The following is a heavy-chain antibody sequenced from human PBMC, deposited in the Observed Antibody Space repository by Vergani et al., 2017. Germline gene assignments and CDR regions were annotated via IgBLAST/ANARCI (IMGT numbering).Heavy chain of an antibody. Sequence: QVQLQQWGAGLLKPSETLSLTCAVYGGSFSGYYWSWIRQPPGKGLEWIGEINHSGSTNYNPSLKRRVTISVDTSKNQFSLKLSSVTAADTAVYYCARKRLGKQLTNWYFDLWGRGTLVTVSS. D-gene: IGHD6-13*01. CDR1: GGSFSGYY. CDR2: INHSGST. CDR3: ARKRLGKQLTNWYFDL. V-gene: IGHV4-34*01. J-gene: IGHJ2*01.